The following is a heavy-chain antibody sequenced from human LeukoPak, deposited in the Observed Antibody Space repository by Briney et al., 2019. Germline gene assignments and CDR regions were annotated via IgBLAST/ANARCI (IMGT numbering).Heavy chain of an antibody. CDR2: INWNGGST. Sequence: GGSLRLSCAASGFTFDNYSMSWVRQAPGKGLEWVSGINWNGGSTGYADSVRGRFTISRDNAKNSLYLQVNSLRAEDTALYHCARARAGTTFGGAFDIWGQGTMVTVSS. CDR3: ARARAGTTFGGAFDI. V-gene: IGHV3-20*01. J-gene: IGHJ3*02. D-gene: IGHD3-16*01. CDR1: GFTFDNYS.